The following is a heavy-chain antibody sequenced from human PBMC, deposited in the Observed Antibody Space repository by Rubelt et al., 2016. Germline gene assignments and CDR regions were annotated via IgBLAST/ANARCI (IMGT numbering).Heavy chain of an antibody. Sequence: QLQLQESGPGLVKPSETLSLTCTVSGGSISSGSYYWAWIRQPPGKGLEWIGEINHGEGTNFNPSLKSRLTMSVHTSKNQLSLRLNSVTATDTAVYHCVRRRMVGYYFDQWGQGTLVTVSS. CDR3: VRRRMVGYYFDQ. J-gene: IGHJ4*02. CDR1: GGSISSGSYY. D-gene: IGHD2-8*01. CDR2: INHGEGT. V-gene: IGHV4-39*07.